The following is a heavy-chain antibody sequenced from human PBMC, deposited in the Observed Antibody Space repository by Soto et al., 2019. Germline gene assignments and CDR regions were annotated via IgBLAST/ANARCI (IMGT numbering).Heavy chain of an antibody. D-gene: IGHD2-21*01. CDR2: INNAGSER. CDR3: ARDIAYSTFDI. V-gene: IGHV3-7*01. J-gene: IGHJ3*02. Sequence: DVELVQSGGGLVQPGGSLRRSCAASGVTFSNYWLSWVRQTPGQGLEWVANINNAGSERSYLYSVKGRFTISRANVQNTVYLEIHSLGGEDTALCFFARDIAYSTFDIWCQGTVVTVSP. CDR1: GVTFSNYW.